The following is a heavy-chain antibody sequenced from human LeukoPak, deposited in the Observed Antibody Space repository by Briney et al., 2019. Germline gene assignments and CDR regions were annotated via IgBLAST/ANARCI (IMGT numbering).Heavy chain of an antibody. CDR2: ISYDGSNK. D-gene: IGHD2-2*02. CDR3: AKDRYCSSTSCYTPALFQSYYYYYGMDV. J-gene: IGHJ6*02. Sequence: GGSLRLSCAASGFTFSSYGMHWVRQAPGKGLEWVAVISYDGSNKYYADSVKGRFTISRDNSKNTLYLQMNSLRAEDTAVYYCAKDRYCSSTSCYTPALFQSYYYYYGMDVWGQGTTVTVSS. V-gene: IGHV3-30*18. CDR1: GFTFSSYG.